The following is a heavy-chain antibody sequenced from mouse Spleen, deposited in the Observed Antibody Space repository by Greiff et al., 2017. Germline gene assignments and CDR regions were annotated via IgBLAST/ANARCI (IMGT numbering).Heavy chain of an antibody. D-gene: IGHD1-1*02. V-gene: IGHV1-69*01. Sequence: VQLQQPGAELVMPGASVKLSCKASGYTFTSYWMHWVKQRPGQGLEWIGEIDPSDSYTNYNQKFKGKATLTVDKSSSTAYMQLSSLTSEDSAVYYCARKVANWDYWGQGTTLTVSS. J-gene: IGHJ2*01. CDR3: ARKVANWDY. CDR1: GYTFTSYW. CDR2: IDPSDSYT.